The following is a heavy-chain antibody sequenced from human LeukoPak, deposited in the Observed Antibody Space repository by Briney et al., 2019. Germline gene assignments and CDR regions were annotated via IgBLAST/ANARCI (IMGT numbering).Heavy chain of an antibody. V-gene: IGHV3-23*01. D-gene: IGHD3-3*01. Sequence: GGSLRLSCAASGFTFSNFAMSWVRQAPGKGLEWVSVISGSGGSTYDADSVRGRFTISRDNPANTMYLQMNSLRAEDTATYYCAKERNFWSGYPNWFDLWGQGTLVIVSS. CDR3: AKERNFWSGYPNWFDL. CDR1: GFTFSNFA. CDR2: ISGSGGST. J-gene: IGHJ5*02.